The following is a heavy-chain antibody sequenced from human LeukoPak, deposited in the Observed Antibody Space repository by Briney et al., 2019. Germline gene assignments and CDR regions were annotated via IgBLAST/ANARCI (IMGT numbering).Heavy chain of an antibody. D-gene: IGHD3-22*01. CDR3: AKHRFESGGYHSTD. Sequence: GGSLRLSCVASGFPFSSYWMTWVRQAPGKGLEWVANIKQDGSKKSYVDSVKGRFTISRDNAKNSLYLQMNSLRDEDTAVYYCAKHRFESGGYHSTDWGQGTLVTVSS. V-gene: IGHV3-7*03. CDR1: GFPFSSYW. CDR2: IKQDGSKK. J-gene: IGHJ4*02.